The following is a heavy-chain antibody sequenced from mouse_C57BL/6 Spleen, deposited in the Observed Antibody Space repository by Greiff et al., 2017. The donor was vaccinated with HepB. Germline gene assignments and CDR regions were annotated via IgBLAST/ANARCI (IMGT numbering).Heavy chain of an antibody. D-gene: IGHD1-1*02. CDR2: IRHKANGYTT. V-gene: IGHV7-3*01. CDR3: ARYEGFRRTSYGAAIDY. CDR1: GFTFTDYY. Sequence: EVKLLESGGGLVQPGGSLSLSCAASGFTFTDYYMSWVRQPPGKALEWLGFIRHKANGYTTEYSASVKGRFTISRDNSQSILYLQMNALRAEDSATDYRARYEGFRRTSYGAAIDYWGQGTAVTVSS. J-gene: IGHJ4*01.